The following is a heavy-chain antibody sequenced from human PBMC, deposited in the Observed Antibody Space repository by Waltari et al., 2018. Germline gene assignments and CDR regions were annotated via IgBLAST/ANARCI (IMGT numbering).Heavy chain of an antibody. CDR2: INADGSEK. Sequence: EVQLVESGGDLVQPGGSLRLSCAGSGFDFSRYSMSWVRQAPGKGLEWVANINADGSEKYYVDSVKGRFTISRDNAKNSLYLQMNSLRAEDTAVFYCARGGAYSGGDYWGQGTLVTVSS. V-gene: IGHV3-7*02. J-gene: IGHJ4*02. CDR1: GFDFSRYS. D-gene: IGHD2-15*01. CDR3: ARGGAYSGGDY.